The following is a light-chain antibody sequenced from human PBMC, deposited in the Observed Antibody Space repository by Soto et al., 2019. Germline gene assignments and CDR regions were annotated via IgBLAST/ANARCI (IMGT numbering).Light chain of an antibody. V-gene: IGKV3-11*01. CDR2: QTS. Sequence: IVLTQSPATRSSVPVDRVTLSCIAIQYINTRLALYQHRPGHAPRLLIYQTSIRAAGIPARLSASGYGTDLTITISDVKPEDFELYYCHQRQSWTRTFGHGTKVDIK. J-gene: IGKJ1*01. CDR3: HQRQSWTRT. CDR1: QYINTR.